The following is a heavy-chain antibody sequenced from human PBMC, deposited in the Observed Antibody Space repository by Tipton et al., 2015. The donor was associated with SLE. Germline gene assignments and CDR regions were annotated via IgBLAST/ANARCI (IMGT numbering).Heavy chain of an antibody. Sequence: TLSLTCPVSNGSISNYYWSWIRQPPGKGLEWIGFIYYSGSINYNPSLKSRVTISVDTSKDQFSLKLNSVTAADTAVYYCARGDRDPGAFDIWGQGTMVTVSS. D-gene: IGHD1-14*01. CDR2: IYYSGSI. J-gene: IGHJ3*02. CDR1: NGSISNYY. CDR3: ARGDRDPGAFDI. V-gene: IGHV4-59*01.